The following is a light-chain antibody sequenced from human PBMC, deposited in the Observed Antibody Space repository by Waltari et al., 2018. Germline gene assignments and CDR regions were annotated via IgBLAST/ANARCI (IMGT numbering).Light chain of an antibody. CDR3: SSYRRSDIVV. CDR1: SSDVGGYNY. Sequence: QSALTQPASVSGSPGQSITISCTGTSSDVGGYNYVSWYHHHPGKAPKIMIYDVNDRPSGVSHRFSGSKSGNTASLTISGLQAEDEADYYCSSYRRSDIVVFGGGTKLTVL. V-gene: IGLV2-14*03. CDR2: DVN. J-gene: IGLJ2*01.